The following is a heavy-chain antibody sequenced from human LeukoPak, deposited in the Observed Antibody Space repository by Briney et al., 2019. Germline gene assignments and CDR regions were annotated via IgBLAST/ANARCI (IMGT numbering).Heavy chain of an antibody. V-gene: IGHV3-23*01. CDR3: AKAPTYYDILTGYFSYYFDY. J-gene: IGHJ4*02. D-gene: IGHD3-9*01. CDR2: ISGSGGST. CDR1: GFTFSSYG. Sequence: GGSLRLSCAASGFTFSSYGMHWVRQAPGKGLEWVSAISGSGGSTYYADSVKGRFTISRDNSKNTLYLQMNSLRAEDTAVYYCAKAPTYYDILTGYFSYYFDYWGQGTLVTVSS.